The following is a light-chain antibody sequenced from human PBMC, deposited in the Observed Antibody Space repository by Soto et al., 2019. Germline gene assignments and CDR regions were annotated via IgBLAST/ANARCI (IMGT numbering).Light chain of an antibody. Sequence: DIQMTQSPSSVSASVGDRINITCRASQHIGNFLAWYQQKPGKAPTLLISLISRRQSGVPSRFSGAGSETDFTLTITSLQPEDFATYFCQQTYSTYSFGQGTKVDIK. J-gene: IGKJ2*01. CDR2: LIS. CDR1: QHIGNF. CDR3: QQTYSTYS. V-gene: IGKV1-12*01.